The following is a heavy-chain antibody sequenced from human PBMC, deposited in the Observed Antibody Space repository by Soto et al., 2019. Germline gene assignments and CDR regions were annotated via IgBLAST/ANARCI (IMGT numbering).Heavy chain of an antibody. Sequence: EVQLVESGGGLVKPGGSLRLSCVVSGFTFSSYSMNWVRQAPGKGLEWVSSISSSSSYIHNADSGKGRFTISRDNGKNCVYLQLASRRGQDMAVYYCARGQDADYYYMDVWGKGTTVTVPS. CDR1: GFTFSSYS. CDR3: ARGQDADYYYMDV. CDR2: ISSSSSYI. V-gene: IGHV3-21*01. J-gene: IGHJ6*03. D-gene: IGHD2-15*01.